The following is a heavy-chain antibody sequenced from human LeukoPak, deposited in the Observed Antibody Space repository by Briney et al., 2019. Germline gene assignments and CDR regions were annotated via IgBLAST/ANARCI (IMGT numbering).Heavy chain of an antibody. CDR1: EFTFTNYY. V-gene: IGHV1-46*01. Sequence: ASVKVSCKASEFTFTNYYMHWVRQAPGQGLEWMGIINPSGSSTSYAQKFQGRVTMTRDTSTSTVYMELSSLRSEDTAIYYCARDNSGGSTWWFDPWGQGTLVTVSS. CDR2: INPSGSST. D-gene: IGHD2-15*01. J-gene: IGHJ5*02. CDR3: ARDNSGGSTWWFDP.